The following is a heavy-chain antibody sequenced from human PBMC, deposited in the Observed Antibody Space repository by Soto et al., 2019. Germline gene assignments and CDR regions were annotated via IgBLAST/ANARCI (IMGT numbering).Heavy chain of an antibody. Sequence: GESLKISCKGSGFTLMSYWISWVRQMPGKGLEWMGRIDPSDSYTNYSPSFRGHVTISVDKSISTAYLQWSRLRASDTAVFYCARHERGYSYDQDYFDYWGQGTLVTVSS. J-gene: IGHJ4*02. CDR2: IDPSDSYT. CDR1: GFTLMSYW. CDR3: ARHERGYSYDQDYFDY. D-gene: IGHD5-18*01. V-gene: IGHV5-10-1*01.